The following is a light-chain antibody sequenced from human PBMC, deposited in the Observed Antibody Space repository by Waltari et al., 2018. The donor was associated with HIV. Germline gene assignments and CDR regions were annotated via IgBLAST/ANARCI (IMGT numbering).Light chain of an antibody. J-gene: IGLJ1*01. V-gene: IGLV2-11*01. CDR1: SRLIDGSCF. CDR3: CSFVGSYSYV. CDR2: DVT. Sequence: HSALTPLRSLSGSPGPSVTPPCTSSSRLIDGSCFLSWYQHHPGKAPKVMIYDVTKRPSGVPDRFSGSRSGNTASLTISGLQAEDEAEYYCCSFVGSYSYVFGSGTKVTVL.